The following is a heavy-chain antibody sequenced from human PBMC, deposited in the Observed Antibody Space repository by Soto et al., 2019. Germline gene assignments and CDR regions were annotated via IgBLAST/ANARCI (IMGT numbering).Heavy chain of an antibody. CDR3: ARVGNGYIQY. Sequence: QVQLQESGPGLVKPSETLSLTCTVSGGSISSYYWSWIRQPPGKGLEWIGYIYYSGSTNYNPSLKRRVTISVDTSKNQFSLKLSSVTAADTAVYYCARVGNGYIQYWGQGTLVTVSS. CDR2: IYYSGST. CDR1: GGSISSYY. D-gene: IGHD2-8*01. J-gene: IGHJ4*02. V-gene: IGHV4-59*01.